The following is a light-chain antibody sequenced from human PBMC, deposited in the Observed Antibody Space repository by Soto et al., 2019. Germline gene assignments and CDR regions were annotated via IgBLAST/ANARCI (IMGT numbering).Light chain of an antibody. Sequence: EIVMTQSPATLSVSPGERATLSCRASQSISNNLAWYQQKRGQAPRLLIYGASTRATGIPARFSGGGSGTEFTLTISSLQSEDFAFYYCQQYNNWRTFGQGTKVEI. V-gene: IGKV3-15*01. J-gene: IGKJ1*01. CDR2: GAS. CDR3: QQYNNWRT. CDR1: QSISNN.